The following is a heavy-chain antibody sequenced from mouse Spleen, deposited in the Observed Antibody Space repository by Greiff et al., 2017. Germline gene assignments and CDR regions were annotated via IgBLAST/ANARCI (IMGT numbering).Heavy chain of an antibody. CDR3: NARDSSVQFAY. CDR1: GFNIKDYY. V-gene: IGHV14-4*02. CDR2: IDPENGDT. Sequence: VQLKESGAELVRSGASVKLSCTASGFNIKDYYMHWVKQRPEQGLEWIGWIDPENGDTEYAPKFQGKATMTADTSSNTAYLQLSSLTSEDTAVYYCNARDSSVQFAYWGQGTLVTVSA. J-gene: IGHJ3*01. D-gene: IGHD3-2*01.